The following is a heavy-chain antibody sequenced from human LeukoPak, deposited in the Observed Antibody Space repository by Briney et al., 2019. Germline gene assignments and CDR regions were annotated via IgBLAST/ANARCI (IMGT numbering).Heavy chain of an antibody. CDR2: INPNSGGT. V-gene: IGHV1-2*02. CDR3: ARAVAGIDY. Sequence: ASVTVSCKASGYTFTGYYMHWVRQAPGQGLEWMGWINPNSGGTNYAQNFQGRVTMTRDTSISTAYMDLNRLRSDDTAVYYCARAVAGIDYWGQGTLVTVSS. CDR1: GYTFTGYY. D-gene: IGHD6-19*01. J-gene: IGHJ4*02.